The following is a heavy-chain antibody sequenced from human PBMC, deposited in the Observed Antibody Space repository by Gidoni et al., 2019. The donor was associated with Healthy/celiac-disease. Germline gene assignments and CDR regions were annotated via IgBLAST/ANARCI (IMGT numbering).Heavy chain of an antibody. J-gene: IGHJ4*02. CDR3: ARDLHVWGSYRTPFDY. V-gene: IGHV3-21*01. CDR1: GFTFSSYS. D-gene: IGHD3-16*02. CDR2: ISSSSSYI. Sequence: EVQLVESGGGLVKPGGSLRLSCAASGFTFSSYSMNWVRQAPGKGLEWVSSISSSSSYIYYADSVKGRFTISRDNAKNSLYLQMNSLRAEDTAVYYCARDLHVWGSYRTPFDYWGQGTLVTVSS.